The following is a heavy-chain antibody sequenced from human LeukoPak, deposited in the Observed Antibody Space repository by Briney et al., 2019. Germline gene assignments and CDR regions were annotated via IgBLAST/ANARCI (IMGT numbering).Heavy chain of an antibody. CDR3: AKDRAHYYYDSSALGTFDY. V-gene: IGHV3-23*01. D-gene: IGHD3-22*01. Sequence: PGGSLRLSCAASGFTFSSYAMSWVRQAPGKGLEWFSAISGSGGSTYYADSVKGRFTISRDNSKNTLYLQMNSLRAEDTAVYYCAKDRAHYYYDSSALGTFDYWGQGTLVTVSS. J-gene: IGHJ4*02. CDR2: ISGSGGST. CDR1: GFTFSSYA.